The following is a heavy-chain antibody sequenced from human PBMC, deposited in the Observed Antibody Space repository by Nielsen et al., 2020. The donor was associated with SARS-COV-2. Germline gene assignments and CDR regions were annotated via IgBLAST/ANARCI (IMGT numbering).Heavy chain of an antibody. V-gene: IGHV3-9*01. CDR1: GFTFDDYA. CDR2: SSWNSGSI. J-gene: IGHJ4*02. CDR3: AKLAEGNFDY. D-gene: IGHD6-13*01. Sequence: GGSLRLSCAASGFTFDDYAMHWVRQAPGKGLEWVSGSSWNSGSIGYADSVKGRFTISRDNAKNSLYLQMNSLRAEYTALYYCAKLAEGNFDYWGQGTLVTVSS.